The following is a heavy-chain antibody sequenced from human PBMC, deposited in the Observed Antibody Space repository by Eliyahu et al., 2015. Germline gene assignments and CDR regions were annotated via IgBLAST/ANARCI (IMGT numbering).Heavy chain of an antibody. Sequence: EVQLLESGGGLVQPGGSLXLSCAAXGFTFSPFAMSWVRQAPGKGLEWVAAXSTSGSNTYYADSVKGRFTISRDNSKNTLYLLMNNLRPEDTAVYYCAKAWSGYYYYYGMDVWGQGTTVTVSS. V-gene: IGHV3-23*01. CDR2: XSTSGSNT. CDR3: AKAWSGYYYYYGMDV. D-gene: IGHD3-3*01. J-gene: IGHJ6*02. CDR1: GFTFSPFA.